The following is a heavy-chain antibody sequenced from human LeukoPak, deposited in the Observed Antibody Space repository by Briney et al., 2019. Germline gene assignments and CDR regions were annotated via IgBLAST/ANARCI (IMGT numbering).Heavy chain of an antibody. J-gene: IGHJ6*03. D-gene: IGHD1-14*01. CDR1: GDTFNNYI. CDR2: VMPLFNTP. V-gene: IGHV1-69*05. CDR3: ARVDRHHFYMDV. Sequence: ASVKVSCKASGDTFNNYIITWVRQAPGLGLEWMGGVMPLFNTPNYAQKFQGRITIITDASTHTSYMELRSLRSEDTAVYSCARVDRHHFYMDVWGKGTTVTVSS.